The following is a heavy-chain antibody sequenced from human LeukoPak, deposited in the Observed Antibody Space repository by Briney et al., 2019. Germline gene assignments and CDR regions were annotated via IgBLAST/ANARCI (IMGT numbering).Heavy chain of an antibody. CDR1: GFTFSSYA. J-gene: IGHJ4*02. D-gene: IGHD6-6*01. V-gene: IGHV3-30-3*01. CDR2: ISYDGSNK. Sequence: GGSLRLSCAASGFTFSSYAKHWVRQAPGKGLEWVAVISYDGSNKYYADSVKGRFTISRGNSKNTLYLQMNSLRAEDTAVYYCARDGDLRPGSLAARPVGLFGYWGQGTLVTVSS. CDR3: ARDGDLRPGSLAARPVGLFGY.